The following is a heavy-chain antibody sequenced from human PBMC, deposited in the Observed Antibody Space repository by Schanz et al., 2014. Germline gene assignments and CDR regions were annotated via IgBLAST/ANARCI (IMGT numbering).Heavy chain of an antibody. V-gene: IGHV3-74*01. CDR1: GFTFSASA. J-gene: IGHJ4*02. D-gene: IGHD2-2*01. CDR3: AMGGYQLHH. Sequence: EVQLVESGGGLVQPGGSLKLSCAASGFTFSASAMHWVRQAPGKGLEWVSHINSDGTTTTYADSVKGRFTISRDNAENTLYLQMNSLRVEDTAVYYCAMGGYQLHHWGQGTLVTVSS. CDR2: INSDGTTT.